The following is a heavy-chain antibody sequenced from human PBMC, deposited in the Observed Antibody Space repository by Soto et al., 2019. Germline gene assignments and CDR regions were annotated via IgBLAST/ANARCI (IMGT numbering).Heavy chain of an antibody. Sequence: GGSLRLSCTASGFTFGDYAIHWVRQFPGKGLEWLGFIRNDIYDETTEYAASVKGRIIISRDDSKSMAYLQMDSLKTEDTGVYYCTRGRDGDNPYYLLYWGQGALVTVSS. CDR2: IRNDIYDETT. D-gene: IGHD3-10*01. CDR1: GFTFGDYA. V-gene: IGHV3-49*04. J-gene: IGHJ4*02. CDR3: TRGRDGDNPYYLLY.